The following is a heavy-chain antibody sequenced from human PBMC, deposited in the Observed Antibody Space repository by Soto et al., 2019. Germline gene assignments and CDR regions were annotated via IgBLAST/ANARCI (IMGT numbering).Heavy chain of an antibody. CDR2: IYWDDDK. CDR3: AHRVLRTVFGLVTTTAIYFDF. CDR1: GFSLTTSGVG. V-gene: IGHV2-5*02. J-gene: IGHJ4*02. Sequence: QITLNESGPKVVRPTETLTLTCRFSGFSLTTSGVGVGWIRQSPGKAPEWLALIYWDDDKRYSASLKSRPTITKDTSKNQVVLTVSDLDPTDTATYYCAHRVLRTVFGLVTTTAIYFDFWGQGTPVAVSS. D-gene: IGHD3-3*01.